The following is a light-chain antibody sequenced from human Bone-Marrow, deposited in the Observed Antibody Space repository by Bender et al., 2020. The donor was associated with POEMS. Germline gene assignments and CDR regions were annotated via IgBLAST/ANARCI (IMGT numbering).Light chain of an antibody. CDR3: SSFTSSGNVV. J-gene: IGLJ2*01. CDR1: SSDVGSYKR. CDR2: EVT. Sequence: QSALTQPASVSGSPGQSITISCTGTSSDVGSYKRVSWYQQPPGTAPKLMIYEVTNRPSGVPDRFSGSKSGNTASLAISGLQAEDEADYYCSSFTSSGNVVFGGGTKLTVL. V-gene: IGLV2-18*02.